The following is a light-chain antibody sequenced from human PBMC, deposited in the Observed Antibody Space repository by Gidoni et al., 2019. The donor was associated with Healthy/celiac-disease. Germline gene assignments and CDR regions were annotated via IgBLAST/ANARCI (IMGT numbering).Light chain of an antibody. CDR2: WAS. V-gene: IGKV4-1*01. Sequence: VMTHSPDSLAVSLGERATINCKSSQSVLYSSNNKNYLAWYQQKPGQPPKLLIYWASTRESGVPDRFSGSGSGTDFTLTISSLQAEDVAVYYCQQYYSTPYTFGQGTKLEIK. CDR3: QQYYSTPYT. J-gene: IGKJ2*01. CDR1: QSVLYSSNNKNY.